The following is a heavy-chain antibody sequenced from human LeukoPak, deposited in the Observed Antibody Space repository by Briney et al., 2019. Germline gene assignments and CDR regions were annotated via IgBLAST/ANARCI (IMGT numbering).Heavy chain of an antibody. D-gene: IGHD3-22*01. CDR1: GFTFDDYG. Sequence: GGSLRLSCADSGFTFDDYGMSWVRQAPGKGLEWVSGINWNGGSTGYADSVKGRFTISRDNAKNSLYLQMNSLRAEDTALYYCAREVYYDSSGYSPFVYWGQGTLVTVSS. CDR3: AREVYYDSSGYSPFVY. V-gene: IGHV3-20*04. CDR2: INWNGGST. J-gene: IGHJ4*02.